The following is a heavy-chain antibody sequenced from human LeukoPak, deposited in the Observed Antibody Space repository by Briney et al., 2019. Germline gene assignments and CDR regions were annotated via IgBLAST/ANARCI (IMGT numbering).Heavy chain of an antibody. J-gene: IGHJ4*02. D-gene: IGHD3-3*01. CDR1: GFTFTNYA. V-gene: IGHV3-23*01. CDR3: AKTYSDFWSGYYYFDY. Sequence: GGSLRLSCAASGFTFTNYAMTWVRQAPGKGLEWVSTISISGDTTYYADSVKGRFTISRDNSKNTLYLQMNSLRAEDTAVYYCAKTYSDFWSGYYYFDYWGQGTLVTVSS. CDR2: ISISGDTT.